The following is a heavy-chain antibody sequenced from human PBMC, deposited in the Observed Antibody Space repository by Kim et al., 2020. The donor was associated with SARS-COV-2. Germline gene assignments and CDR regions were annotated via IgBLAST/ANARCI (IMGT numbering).Heavy chain of an antibody. CDR1: GFTFSSYS. D-gene: IGHD3-10*01. J-gene: IGHJ5*02. CDR2: ISSSSSYI. Sequence: GGSLRLSCAASGFTFSSYSMNWVRQAPGKGLEWVSSISSSSSYIYYADSVKGRFTISRDNAKNSLYLQMNSLRAEDTAVYYCARGYCGSGSYSVGFDPWGQGTLVTVSS. V-gene: IGHV3-21*01. CDR3: ARGYCGSGSYSVGFDP.